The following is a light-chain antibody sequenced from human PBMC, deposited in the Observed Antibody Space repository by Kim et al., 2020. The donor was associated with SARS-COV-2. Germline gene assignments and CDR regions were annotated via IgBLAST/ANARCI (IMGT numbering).Light chain of an antibody. J-gene: IGKJ5*01. CDR1: KSLVYSDGNTY. Sequence: DVVMTQSPLSLPVTLGQPASISCRSSKSLVYSDGNTYLNWFQQRPGQSPRRLIYKVSNRDSGVPDRFSGSGSGTDFTLKISRVEAEDVGVYYCMQGIHPITFGRGTRLEIK. CDR2: KVS. V-gene: IGKV2-30*01. CDR3: MQGIHPIT.